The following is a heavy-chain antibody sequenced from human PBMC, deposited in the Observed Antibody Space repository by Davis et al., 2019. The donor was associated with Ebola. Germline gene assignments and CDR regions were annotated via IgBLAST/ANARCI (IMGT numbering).Heavy chain of an antibody. CDR2: IYYSGST. CDR1: GGSISSSY. D-gene: IGHD1-26*01. Sequence: MPSETLSLTCTVSGGSISSSYWSWIRQPPGRGLEWIGYIYYSGSTNYNPSLKSRVTISVDRSKNQFSLNLSSVTAADTAVYYCAVGNSGSYFGAFDIWGQGTMVTVSS. J-gene: IGHJ3*02. CDR3: AVGNSGSYFGAFDI. V-gene: IGHV4-59*01.